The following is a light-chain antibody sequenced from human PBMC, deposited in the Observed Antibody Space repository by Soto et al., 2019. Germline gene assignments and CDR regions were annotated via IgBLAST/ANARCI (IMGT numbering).Light chain of an antibody. CDR2: DAS. Sequence: EIVLTQSPATLSLSPGERVTLSCRASQSFSSYLAWYQQKPGQAPRLLSYDASKRAAGIPARFSGRGSGTEFTLTISSLEPEDFAVYYCQQRSNWPPVITFGQGTRLEMK. CDR1: QSFSSY. J-gene: IGKJ5*01. V-gene: IGKV3-11*01. CDR3: QQRSNWPPVIT.